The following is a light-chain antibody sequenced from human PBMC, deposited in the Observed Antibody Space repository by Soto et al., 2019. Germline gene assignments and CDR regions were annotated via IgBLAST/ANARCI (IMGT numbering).Light chain of an antibody. CDR1: QSVDNF. CDR2: DAS. J-gene: IGKJ5*01. V-gene: IGKV3-11*01. CDR3: QQRKKWPPIT. Sequence: DIVLTQSPATLSSSPGERVTLSCRASQSVDNFLAWYQQKPGQPPRLLIYDASNRASGIPARFSGSGSGTDFTLTISSLEPEDLAIEYCQQRKKWPPITFGQGTRREI.